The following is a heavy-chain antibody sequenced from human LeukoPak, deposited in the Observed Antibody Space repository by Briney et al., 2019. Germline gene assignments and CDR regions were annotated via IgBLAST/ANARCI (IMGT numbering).Heavy chain of an antibody. V-gene: IGHV4-61*02. D-gene: IGHD2-15*01. CDR1: GGSISSGSYF. Sequence: SETLSLTYTVSGGSISSGSYFWSWIRQPAGKGLEWIGRIHTSGTTNYNPSLKSRVTISIDRSKNQFSLKLNSVTATDTAMYYCTRGGGYDAFDIWGQGTMVTVSS. CDR2: IHTSGTT. J-gene: IGHJ3*02. CDR3: TRGGGYDAFDI.